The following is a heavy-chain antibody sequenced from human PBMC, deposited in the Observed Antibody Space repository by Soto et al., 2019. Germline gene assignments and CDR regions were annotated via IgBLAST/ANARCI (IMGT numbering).Heavy chain of an antibody. V-gene: IGHV3-66*01. D-gene: IGHD3-10*01. J-gene: IGHJ6*03. CDR1: GFTVSSNY. CDR2: IYSGGST. CDR3: ARDIAGSGNYYMDV. Sequence: GGSLRLSWAASGFTVSSNYMSWVRQAPGKGLEWVSVIYSGGSTYYADSVKGRFTISRDNSKNTLYLQMNSLRAEDTAVYYCARDIAGSGNYYMDVWGKGTTVTVSS.